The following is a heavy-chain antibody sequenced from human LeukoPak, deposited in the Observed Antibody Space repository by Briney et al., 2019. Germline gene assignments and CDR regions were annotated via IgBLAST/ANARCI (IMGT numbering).Heavy chain of an antibody. CDR2: INPNSGGT. CDR3: ARGGWVAAAVKTPDY. J-gene: IGHJ4*02. D-gene: IGHD6-13*01. V-gene: IGHV1-2*02. CDR1: GYTFTGYY. Sequence: ASVNVSCKASGYTFTGYYMHWVRQAPGQGLEWMGWINPNSGGTNYAQKFQGRVTMTRDTSISTAYMELSRLRSDDTAVYYCARGGWVAAAVKTPDYWGQGTLVTVSS.